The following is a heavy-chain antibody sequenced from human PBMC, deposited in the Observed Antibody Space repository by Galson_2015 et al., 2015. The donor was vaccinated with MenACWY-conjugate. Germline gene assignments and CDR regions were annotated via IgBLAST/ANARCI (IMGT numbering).Heavy chain of an antibody. V-gene: IGHV4-34*01. CDR2: IFYGGTI. D-gene: IGHD5-18*01. CDR3: ARGGKGFTYGRYYFGMNV. CDR1: GGSFSTYY. J-gene: IGHJ6*02. Sequence: TLSLTCTVSGGSFSTYYWSWIRQPPGKGLEWIGEIFYGGTIKYNPSLKSRVSISEDTSKNQFSLNLRSVTAADSGVYFCARGGKGFTYGRYYFGMNVWGQGTTVTVSS.